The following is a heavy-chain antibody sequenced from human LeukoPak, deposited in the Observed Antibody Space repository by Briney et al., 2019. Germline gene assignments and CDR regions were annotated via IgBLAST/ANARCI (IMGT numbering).Heavy chain of an antibody. V-gene: IGHV1-18*01. CDR3: ARDIGYSSGWNLDY. CDR1: GYTFTSYG. J-gene: IGHJ4*02. CDR2: ISAYNGNT. D-gene: IGHD6-19*01. Sequence: ASVKVSWKASGYTFTSYGISWVRQAPGQGLEWMGWISAYNGNTNYAQKIQGRVTMTTDTSTSTAYMELRSLRSDDTAVYYCARDIGYSSGWNLDYWGQGTLVTVSS.